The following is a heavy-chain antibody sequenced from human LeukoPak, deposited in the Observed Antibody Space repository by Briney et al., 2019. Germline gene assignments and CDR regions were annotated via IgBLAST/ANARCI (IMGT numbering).Heavy chain of an antibody. V-gene: IGHV1-18*01. CDR3: AREGSIGGNDY. CDR1: GYTFTNYV. Sequence: ASVKVSCKASGYTFTNYVISWVRQAPGQRLEWMGWIRVYNGNTNYAQKFQGRVSMTAATSTSTAYMELRSLISDDTVVYYCAREGSIGGNDYWGQGTLVTVSS. CDR2: IRVYNGNT. J-gene: IGHJ4*02.